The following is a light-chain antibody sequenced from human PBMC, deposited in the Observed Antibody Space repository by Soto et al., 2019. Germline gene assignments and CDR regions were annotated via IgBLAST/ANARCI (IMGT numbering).Light chain of an antibody. CDR3: QQIYTAPYT. CDR1: QSISTF. CDR2: FAS. Sequence: DIQMTQSPSSLFASVGDRVTITCRASQSISTFLNWYQQKPGKAPKLLIYFASNLKSGVPSRLRGSGSGTDFTLTISSLRPEDFAIYFCQQIYTAPYTFGQGTKLEIK. J-gene: IGKJ2*01. V-gene: IGKV1-39*01.